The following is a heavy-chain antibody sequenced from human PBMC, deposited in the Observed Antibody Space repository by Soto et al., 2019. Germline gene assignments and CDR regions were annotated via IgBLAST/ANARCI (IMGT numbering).Heavy chain of an antibody. CDR3: TRPENELRFYSYNGIDV. V-gene: IGHV3-73*02. D-gene: IGHD5-12*01. Sequence: EVQLVESGGGLVQPGGSLKLSCAASGLTFSDSAIHWVRQASGKGLEWVGRIRSKTNNYATTYAASVKGRFTISRDDSKNTAYLQMNSLKTEDTAVYYCTRPENELRFYSYNGIDVWGQGTTVTASS. CDR2: IRSKTNNYAT. J-gene: IGHJ6*02. CDR1: GLTFSDSA.